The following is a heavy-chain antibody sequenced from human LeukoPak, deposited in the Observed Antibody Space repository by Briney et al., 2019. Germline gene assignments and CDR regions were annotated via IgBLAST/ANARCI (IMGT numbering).Heavy chain of an antibody. CDR2: IPNDGNNK. CDR3: AKDWLFGNHQFDY. CDR1: GFTFSDYY. Sequence: PGGSLRLSCAASGFTFSDYYMSWIRQAPGKGLEWVAGIPNDGNNKYYGDSVKGRFTISRDNSKNTVYLEVSRLNTEDTAVYYCAKDWLFGNHQFDYWGQGTLVTVSS. J-gene: IGHJ4*02. V-gene: IGHV3-30*18. D-gene: IGHD1-14*01.